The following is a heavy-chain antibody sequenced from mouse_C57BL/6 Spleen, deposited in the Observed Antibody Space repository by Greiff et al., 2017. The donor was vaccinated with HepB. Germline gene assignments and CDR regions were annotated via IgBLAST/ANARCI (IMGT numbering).Heavy chain of an antibody. V-gene: IGHV5-6*01. CDR3: ARHPETTLLAQDV. D-gene: IGHD1-1*01. Sequence: EVQLQESGGDLVKPGGSLKLSCAASGFTFSSYGMSWVRQTPDNRLEWVATISRGGSYTYYTESVKGRATISRDNAKSTLYLQLSSLKSEDTAMYYCARHPETTLLAQDVWGTGTTVTVSS. CDR1: GFTFSSYG. J-gene: IGHJ1*03. CDR2: ISRGGSYT.